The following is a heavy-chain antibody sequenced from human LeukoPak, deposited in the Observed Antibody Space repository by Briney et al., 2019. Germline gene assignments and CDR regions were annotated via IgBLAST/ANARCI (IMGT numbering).Heavy chain of an antibody. CDR1: GFTFDDYG. J-gene: IGHJ4*02. D-gene: IGHD5-12*01. CDR3: ARDGYSGYDSQDDY. V-gene: IGHV3-20*04. CDR2: FNWNGGST. Sequence: SGGSLRLSCAASGFTFDDYGMSWVRQAPGKGLEWVSGFNWNGGSTGYADSVKGRFTISRDNAKNSLYLQMNSLRAEDTALYYCARDGYSGYDSQDDYWGQGTLVTVSS.